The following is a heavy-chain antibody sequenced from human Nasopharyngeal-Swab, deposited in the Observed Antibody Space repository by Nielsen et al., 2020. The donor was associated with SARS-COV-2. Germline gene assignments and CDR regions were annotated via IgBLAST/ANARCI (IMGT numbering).Heavy chain of an antibody. D-gene: IGHD3-22*01. CDR1: GFTFSSYV. CDR2: ISYDGSNK. V-gene: IGHV3-30*04. CDR3: ARDSGGYLDY. Sequence: GESLKISCAASGFTFSSYVMHWVRQAPGKGLEWVAVISYDGSNKYYADSVKGRFTISRDNSKNTLYLQMNSLRAEDTAVYYCARDSGGYLDYWGQGTLVTVSS. J-gene: IGHJ4*02.